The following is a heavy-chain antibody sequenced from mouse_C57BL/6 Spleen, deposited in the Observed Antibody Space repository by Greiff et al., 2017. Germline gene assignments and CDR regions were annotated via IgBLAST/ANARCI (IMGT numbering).Heavy chain of an antibody. Sequence: EVMLVESGGDLVKPGGSLKLSCAASGFTFSSYGMSWVRQTPDKRLEWVATISSGGSYTYYPDSVKGRFPISRDNAKNTLYLQMSSLKSEDTAMYYFARHGSYCSSDWYWGQGTTLTVSS. J-gene: IGHJ2*01. D-gene: IGHD1-1*01. V-gene: IGHV5-6*01. CDR2: ISSGGSYT. CDR3: ARHGSYCSSDWY. CDR1: GFTFSSYG.